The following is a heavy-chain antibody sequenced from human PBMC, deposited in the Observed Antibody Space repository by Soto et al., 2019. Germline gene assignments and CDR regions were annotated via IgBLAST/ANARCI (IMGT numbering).Heavy chain of an antibody. Sequence: QVQLQQWGAGLLKPSETLSLTCAVYGGSFSGYYWSWIRQPPGKGLEWIWEINHSGSTNYNPSLKSRVTISVDTSKNQFSLKLSSVTAADTAVYYCARRGAKAAAGTDLACWGEGTLVTVSS. V-gene: IGHV4-34*01. J-gene: IGHJ4*02. CDR1: GGSFSGYY. CDR2: INHSGST. D-gene: IGHD6-13*01. CDR3: ARRGAKAAAGTDLAC.